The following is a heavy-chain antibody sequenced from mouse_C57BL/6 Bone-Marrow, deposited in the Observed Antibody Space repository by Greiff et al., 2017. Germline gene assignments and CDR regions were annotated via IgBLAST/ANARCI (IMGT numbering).Heavy chain of an antibody. Sequence: QVQLQQSGAELVKPGASVKLSCKASGYTFTEYTIHWVKQRPGQGLEWIGWFYPGSGSIKYNKNFKDKATLTADKSSSTAYMELSRLTSEDSAVYCGARHGNWAWFAYWGQGTRVTVSA. CDR2: FYPGSGSI. J-gene: IGHJ3*01. D-gene: IGHD4-1*01. V-gene: IGHV1-62-2*01. CDR1: GYTFTEYT. CDR3: ARHGNWAWFAY.